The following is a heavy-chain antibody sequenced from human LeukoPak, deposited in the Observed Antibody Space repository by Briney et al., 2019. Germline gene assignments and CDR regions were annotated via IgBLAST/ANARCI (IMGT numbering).Heavy chain of an antibody. CDR1: GGSISSGDYY. CDR3: ARAGPNWDFDY. D-gene: IGHD7-27*01. CDR2: IYYSGST. V-gene: IGHV4-30-4*08. Sequence: SQTLSLTCTVSGGSISSGDYYWGWIRQPPGKGLEWIGYIYYSGSTYYNRSLKSRVTISVDTSKNQFSLKLSSVTAADTAVYYCARAGPNWDFDYWGQGTLVTVSS. J-gene: IGHJ4*02.